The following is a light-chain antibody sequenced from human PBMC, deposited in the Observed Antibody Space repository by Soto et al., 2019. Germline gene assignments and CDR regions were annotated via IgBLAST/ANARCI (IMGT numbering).Light chain of an antibody. Sequence: DIQMTQSPSTLSASVGDRVTITCRASQSINNWLAWYQQKPGKAPKLLIYDASSLESGVPSRFSGSGSGTEFTLTISSLQPDDFATYYYQQCKSYLFTFGPGTKVDIK. CDR3: QQCKSYLFT. CDR1: QSINNW. J-gene: IGKJ3*01. V-gene: IGKV1-5*01. CDR2: DAS.